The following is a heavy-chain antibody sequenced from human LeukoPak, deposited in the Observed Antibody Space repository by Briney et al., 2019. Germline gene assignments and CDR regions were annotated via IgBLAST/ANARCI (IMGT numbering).Heavy chain of an antibody. Sequence: VGSVKVSCKASGYTFTSYDINWVRQAPGQGLEWMGWISAYNGNTNYAQKLQGRVTMTTDTSTSTAYMELRSLRSDDTAVYYCARDPREGYYGMDVWGQGTTVTVSS. CDR2: ISAYNGNT. CDR1: GYTFTSYD. CDR3: ARDPREGYYGMDV. V-gene: IGHV1-18*01. J-gene: IGHJ6*02. D-gene: IGHD1-26*01.